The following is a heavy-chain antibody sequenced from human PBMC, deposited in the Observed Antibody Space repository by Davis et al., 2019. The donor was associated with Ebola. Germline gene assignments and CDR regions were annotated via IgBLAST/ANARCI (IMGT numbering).Heavy chain of an antibody. CDR3: ARGGVWWDAFDI. CDR1: GFTFSSCG. J-gene: IGHJ3*02. D-gene: IGHD2-15*01. Sequence: GGSLRLSCVASGFTFSSCGMHWVRQAPGKGLEWVAVVSFDGSDKYYANSVKGRFTVSRDNSKNTLSLQMNSLRAEDTAVYYCARGGVWWDAFDIWGQGTMVTVSS. CDR2: VSFDGSDK. V-gene: IGHV3-30*03.